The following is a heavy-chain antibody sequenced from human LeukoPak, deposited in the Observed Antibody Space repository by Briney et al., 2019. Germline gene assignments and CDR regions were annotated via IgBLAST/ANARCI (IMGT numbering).Heavy chain of an antibody. V-gene: IGHV4-59*01. D-gene: IGHD6-19*01. CDR1: GGSISGFY. CDR3: ARVGSEAVASTGQYYFDY. Sequence: PSETLSLTCTVSGGSISGFYWSWLRQPPGKGLEWIAYIHSSGSTNYNPSLKSRVTISVDTSKNQFSLKLTSVTAADTAAYYCARVGSEAVASTGQYYFDYWGQGTLVTVSS. J-gene: IGHJ4*02. CDR2: IHSSGST.